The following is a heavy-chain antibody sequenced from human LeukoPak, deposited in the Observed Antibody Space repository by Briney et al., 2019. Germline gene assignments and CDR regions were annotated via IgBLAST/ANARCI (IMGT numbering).Heavy chain of an antibody. CDR3: ARDRCSGGSCYSTGYFDY. J-gene: IGHJ4*02. CDR1: GGSIGSYY. Sequence: ASETLSLTCTVSGGSIGSYYWNWIRQPAGKGLEWIGRIYASGRTHYNPSLKSRVTMSVDTSKNQFSLKVTSVTAEDTAVYYCARDRCSGGSCYSTGYFDYWGQGTLVTVSS. CDR2: IYASGRT. D-gene: IGHD2-15*01. V-gene: IGHV4-4*07.